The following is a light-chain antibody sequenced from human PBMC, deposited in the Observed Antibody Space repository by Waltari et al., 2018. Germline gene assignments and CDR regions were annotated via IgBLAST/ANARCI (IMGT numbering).Light chain of an antibody. CDR3: QSYDASVI. J-gene: IGLJ2*01. V-gene: IGLV6-57*02. Sequence: WYQQRPGGALTRVIDGDDGRPSGVAGRFSGSIDSSSNAASRTISGLVTEDEADDYCQSYDASVIVGGGTRLTVL. CDR2: GDD.